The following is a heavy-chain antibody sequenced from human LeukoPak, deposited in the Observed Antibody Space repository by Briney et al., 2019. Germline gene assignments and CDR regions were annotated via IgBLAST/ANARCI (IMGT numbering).Heavy chain of an antibody. CDR2: ISYDGSNK. D-gene: IGHD1-26*01. CDR3: AKDHEGATKDPNFDY. J-gene: IGHJ4*02. CDR1: GFTFSSYW. Sequence: GGSLRLSCVASGFTFSSYWMSWVRQAPGKGLEWVAVISYDGSNKYYADSVKGRFTISRDNSKNTLYLQMNSLRAEDTAVYYCAKDHEGATKDPNFDYWGQGTLVTVSS. V-gene: IGHV3-30*18.